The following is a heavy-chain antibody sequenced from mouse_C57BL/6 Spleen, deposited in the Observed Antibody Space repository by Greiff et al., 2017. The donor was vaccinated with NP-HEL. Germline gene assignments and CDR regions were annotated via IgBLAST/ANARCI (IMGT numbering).Heavy chain of an antibody. Sequence: QVQLKESGPGLVAPSQSLSITCTVSGFSLTSYGVHWVRQPPGKGLEWLVVIWSDGSTTYNSALKSRLSISKDNSKSQVFLKMNSLQTDDTAMYYCARPGSYGYDDYAMDYWGQGTSVTVSS. CDR1: GFSLTSYG. CDR2: IWSDGST. J-gene: IGHJ4*01. CDR3: ARPGSYGYDDYAMDY. V-gene: IGHV2-6*03. D-gene: IGHD2-2*01.